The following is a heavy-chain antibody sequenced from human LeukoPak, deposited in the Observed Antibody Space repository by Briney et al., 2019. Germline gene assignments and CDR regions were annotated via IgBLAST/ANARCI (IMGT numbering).Heavy chain of an antibody. CDR2: IKQDGSEE. CDR3: VKGHLIYRLLDY. V-gene: IGHV3-7*01. J-gene: IGHJ4*02. D-gene: IGHD4-11*01. Sequence: SGGSLRLSCVASGFSFSDYWMGWVRQAPGKGLEWVANIKQDGSEEYYVDSVRGRFTISRDNAQNSLYLQVNSLRAEDTAVYYCVKGHLIYRLLDYWGQGTLVTVSS. CDR1: GFSFSDYW.